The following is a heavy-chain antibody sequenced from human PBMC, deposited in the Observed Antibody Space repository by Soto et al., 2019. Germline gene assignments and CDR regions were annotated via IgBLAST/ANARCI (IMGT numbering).Heavy chain of an antibody. CDR2: FIPMFNRP. V-gene: IGHV1-69*01. Sequence: QVQLVQSGAEVKKPGSSVKVSCKASGGTFSSYAISWVRQAPGQGLEWMGGFIPMFNRPHSARKFQGRVTITADESTSTAYMDLSSLRSEYTAVNYCARGQFHHVSNYYYALDVWGQGTTVTVSS. CDR3: ARGQFHHVSNYYYALDV. CDR1: GGTFSSYA. J-gene: IGHJ6*02.